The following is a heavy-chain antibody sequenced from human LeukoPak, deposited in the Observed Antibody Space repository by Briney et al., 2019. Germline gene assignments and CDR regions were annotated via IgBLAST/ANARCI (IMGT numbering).Heavy chain of an antibody. D-gene: IGHD3-16*02. J-gene: IGHJ4*02. Sequence: SETLSLTCAVYGGSFSGYYWSWIRQPPGKGLEWIGEINHSGSTNYSPSLKSRVTISVDTSKNPFSLKLSSVTAADTAVYYCARGDYVWGSYRAFDYWGQGTLVTVSS. CDR3: ARGDYVWGSYRAFDY. CDR1: GGSFSGYY. CDR2: INHSGST. V-gene: IGHV4-34*01.